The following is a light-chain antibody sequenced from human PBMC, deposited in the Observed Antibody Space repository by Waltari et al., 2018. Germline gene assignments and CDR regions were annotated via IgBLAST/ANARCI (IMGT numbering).Light chain of an antibody. CDR1: SSDVGSYNI. CDR3: SSYGSINTWL. J-gene: IGLJ3*02. Sequence: QSALTQAASVSGSPGQSITISCTGTSSDVGSYNIVSLYQQHPGKAPKLIISEVTKRPSGVSNRFSGSKSGNTASLTISGLQAEDEADYFCSSYGSINTWLFGGGTKLTVL. V-gene: IGLV2-23*02. CDR2: EVT.